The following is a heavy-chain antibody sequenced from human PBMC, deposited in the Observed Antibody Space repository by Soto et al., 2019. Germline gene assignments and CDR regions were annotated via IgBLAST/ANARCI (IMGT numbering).Heavy chain of an antibody. CDR2: IKSITDGGTT. Sequence: EVQVVESGGGLVKPGGSLRLSCAASGFTFSSAWMNWVRQAPGKGLAWVGRIKSITDGGTTDYAAPVKGRFTILRDDSKNTLLLQMNSLRAEDTAVYYCVKDRMAYNSVWDPFDIWGQGTMVTVSS. CDR1: GFTFSSAW. J-gene: IGHJ3*02. V-gene: IGHV3-15*01. CDR3: VKDRMAYNSVWDPFDI. D-gene: IGHD1-20*01.